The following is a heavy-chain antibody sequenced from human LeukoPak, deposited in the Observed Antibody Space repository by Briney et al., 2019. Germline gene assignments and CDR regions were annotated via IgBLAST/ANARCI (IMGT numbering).Heavy chain of an antibody. CDR2: IIPIFGTA. CDR1: GGTFSSYA. V-gene: IGHV1-69*13. CDR3: ARVVAVVATIRGWFDP. Sequence: SVKVSCKASGGTFSSYAISWVRQAPGQGLEWMGGIIPIFGTANYAQKFQGRVTITADESTSTAYVELSSLRSEDTAVYYCARVVAVVATIRGWFDPWGQGTLVTVSS. J-gene: IGHJ5*02. D-gene: IGHD5-12*01.